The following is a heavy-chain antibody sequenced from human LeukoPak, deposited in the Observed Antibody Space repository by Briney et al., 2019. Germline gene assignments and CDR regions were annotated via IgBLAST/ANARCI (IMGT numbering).Heavy chain of an antibody. V-gene: IGHV3-21*01. CDR2: ISSSSSYI. J-gene: IGHJ6*04. CDR3: AREGYCSGGSCYRFYYGMDV. Sequence: PGGSLRLSCAASGFTFSSYSMNWVRQAPGKGLEWVSSISSSSSYIYYADSVKGRFTISRDNAKNSLYLQMNSLRAEDTAVYYCAREGYCSGGSCYRFYYGMDVWGKGTTVTVSS. CDR1: GFTFSSYS. D-gene: IGHD2-15*01.